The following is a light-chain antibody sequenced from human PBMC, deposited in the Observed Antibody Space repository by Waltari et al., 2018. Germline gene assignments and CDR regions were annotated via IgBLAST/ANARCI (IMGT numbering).Light chain of an antibody. CDR1: QSILNNSSIKHF. Sequence: DIVMTQSPDSLSVSLGERATINCKSSQSILNNSSIKHFLAWYQQKPGQPPRFLICWSSTRDSGVPARFSGAGSGTDFTLTISSLQAEDVAVYYCQQYNSSPRTFGQGTKVEIK. J-gene: IGKJ1*01. CDR3: QQYNSSPRT. CDR2: WSS. V-gene: IGKV4-1*01.